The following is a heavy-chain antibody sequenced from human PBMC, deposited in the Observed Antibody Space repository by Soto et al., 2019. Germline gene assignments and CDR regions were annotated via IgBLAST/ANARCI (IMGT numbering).Heavy chain of an antibody. J-gene: IGHJ6*02. Sequence: PSATLSLTCTVSGDSISSYYWSWIRQPPGKGLEWIGYIYYSGSTNYNPSLKSRVTISVDTSKNQFSLKLSSVTAADTAVYYCARDGAFGVYYYGMDVWGQGTTVTVSS. V-gene: IGHV4-59*01. CDR1: GDSISSYY. D-gene: IGHD3-3*01. CDR2: IYYSGST. CDR3: ARDGAFGVYYYGMDV.